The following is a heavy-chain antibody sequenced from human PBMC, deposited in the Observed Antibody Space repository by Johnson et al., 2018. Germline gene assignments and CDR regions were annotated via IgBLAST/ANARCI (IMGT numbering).Heavy chain of an antibody. J-gene: IGHJ3*01. V-gene: IGHV3-30*18. D-gene: IGHD4-17*01. CDR3: AKDLGAAADYGVPNAFDL. CDR1: GFTFSSYG. CDR2: ISYDGSNK. Sequence: QVQLVESGGGVVQPGRSLRLSCAASGFTFSSYGMHWVRQAPGKGLEWVAVISYDGSNKYYADSVKGRFTISRDNSKNTLYLQMNSLRAEDTAVYYCAKDLGAAADYGVPNAFDLGGQGTMVTVSS.